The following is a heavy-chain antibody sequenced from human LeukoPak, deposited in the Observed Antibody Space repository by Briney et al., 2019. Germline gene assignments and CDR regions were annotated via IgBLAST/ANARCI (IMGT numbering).Heavy chain of an antibody. CDR3: ARTGQLDGGYFDY. CDR1: GGSISSSSYY. D-gene: IGHD1-1*01. CDR2: IYYSGST. J-gene: IGHJ4*02. Sequence: PSETLSLTCTVSGGSISSSSYYWGWIRQPPGKGLEWIGSIYYSGSTYYNPSLKSRVTISVDTSKNQFSLKLSSVTAADTAVYYCARTGQLDGGYFDYWGQGTLVTVSS. V-gene: IGHV4-39*07.